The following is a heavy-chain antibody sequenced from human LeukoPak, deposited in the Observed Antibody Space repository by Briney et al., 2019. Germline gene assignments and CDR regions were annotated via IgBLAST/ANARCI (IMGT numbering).Heavy chain of an antibody. CDR1: GFTFEDYG. V-gene: IGHV3-20*04. D-gene: IGHD1-26*01. Sequence: TGGSLRLSCAASGFTFEDYGMTWVRQVPGKGLEWVSGINWNGANTGYADSVKGRFIISRDNAKKSLYLQMNSLRAEDTALYYCARGRASEAVYWGQGTLVTVSS. J-gene: IGHJ4*02. CDR2: INWNGANT. CDR3: ARGRASEAVY.